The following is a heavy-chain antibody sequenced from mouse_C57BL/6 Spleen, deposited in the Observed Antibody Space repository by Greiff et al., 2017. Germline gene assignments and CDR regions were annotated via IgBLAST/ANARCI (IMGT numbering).Heavy chain of an antibody. Sequence: VQLQQPGAELVKPGASVKLSCKASGYTFTSYWMHWVKQRPGQGLEWIGMIHPNSGSTNYNEKFKSKATLTVDKSSSTAYMQLSSLTSEDSAVYYCARERVAYYAMDYWGQGTSVTVSS. CDR3: ARERVAYYAMDY. D-gene: IGHD1-1*02. CDR1: GYTFTSYW. CDR2: IHPNSGST. J-gene: IGHJ4*01. V-gene: IGHV1-64*01.